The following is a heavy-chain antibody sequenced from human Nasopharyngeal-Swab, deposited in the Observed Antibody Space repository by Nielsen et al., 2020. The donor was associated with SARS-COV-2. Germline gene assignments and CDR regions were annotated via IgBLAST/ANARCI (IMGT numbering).Heavy chain of an antibody. CDR1: GGTVTGYY. D-gene: IGHD2-15*01. J-gene: IGHJ4*02. CDR3: AAGVLRYCSGGSCPDS. Sequence: GSVKVSGKASGGTVTGYYVHWVRQARGQGVEWMGWNNPNSSGTNYAQKLQGRVTMTRVTSISTAYTALSRLRSDDTVVYSCAAGVLRYCSGGSCPDSWGQGTLVTVSS. V-gene: IGHV1-2*02. CDR2: NNPNSSGT.